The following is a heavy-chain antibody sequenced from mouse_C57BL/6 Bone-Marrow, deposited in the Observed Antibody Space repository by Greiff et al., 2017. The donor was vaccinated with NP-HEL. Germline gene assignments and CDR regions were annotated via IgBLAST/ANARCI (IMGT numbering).Heavy chain of an antibody. V-gene: IGHV5-6*01. D-gene: IGHD1-1*01. Sequence: EVKLMESGGDLVKPGGSLKLSCAASGFTFSSYGMSWVRQTPDKRLEWVATISSGGSYTYYPDSVKGRFTISRDNAKNTLYLQMSSLKSEDTAMYDCARHGILRTWLAYWGQGTLVTVSA. CDR1: GFTFSSYG. CDR3: ARHGILRTWLAY. J-gene: IGHJ3*01. CDR2: ISSGGSYT.